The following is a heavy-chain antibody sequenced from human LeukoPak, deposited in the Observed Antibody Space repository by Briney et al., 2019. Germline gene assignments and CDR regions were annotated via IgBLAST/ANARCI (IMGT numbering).Heavy chain of an antibody. J-gene: IGHJ3*02. Sequence: ASVKVSCKASGYTFINYYLHWVRQAPGQGLEWMGIINPSSGGTSYAQKFQGRVTMTRATSTSTVYMELSSPRPEDTAVYYCARDPSYCGGDCYAFDIWGQGTMVTVSS. CDR2: INPSSGGT. D-gene: IGHD2-21*02. V-gene: IGHV1-46*01. CDR3: ARDPSYCGGDCYAFDI. CDR1: GYTFINYY.